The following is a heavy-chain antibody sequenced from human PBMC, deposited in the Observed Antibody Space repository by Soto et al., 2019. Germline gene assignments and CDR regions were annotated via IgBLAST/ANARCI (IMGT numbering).Heavy chain of an antibody. CDR2: ISAGGGSP. D-gene: IGHD6-6*01. Sequence: EVQLLESGGGLVQTGGSLRLSCAASGYSFSTYAMSWVRQAPGKGLEWVSGISAGGGSPFIADSVKGRFIISRDNAKDTLYLQMNSRTGEDTAIYYCVKHAEYQLVSWFDPWGQGTLVTVSS. CDR3: VKHAEYQLVSWFDP. J-gene: IGHJ5*02. V-gene: IGHV3-23*01. CDR1: GYSFSTYA.